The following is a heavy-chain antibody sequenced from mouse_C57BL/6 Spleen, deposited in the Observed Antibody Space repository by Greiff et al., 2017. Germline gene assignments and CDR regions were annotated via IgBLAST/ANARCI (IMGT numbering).Heavy chain of an antibody. Sequence: EVHLVESGGGLVKPGGSLKLSCEASGFTFSSYAMSWVRQTPEKRLEWVATISAGGSYTYYPDNVKGRFTISRDNAKNNLYQQMSHLKSDDAAMYYCARDGYGWFADWGQGTLVTVSA. CDR3: ARDGYGWFAD. V-gene: IGHV5-4*01. J-gene: IGHJ3*01. CDR1: GFTFSSYA. D-gene: IGHD2-2*01. CDR2: ISAGGSYT.